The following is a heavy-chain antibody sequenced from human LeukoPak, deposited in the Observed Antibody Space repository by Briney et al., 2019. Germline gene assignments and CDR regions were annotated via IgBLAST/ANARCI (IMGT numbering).Heavy chain of an antibody. CDR1: GFAFSTKF. V-gene: IGHV3-53*01. D-gene: IGHD6-13*01. CDR3: AKDEAAAGGGLDY. CDR2: IYTGGLT. Sequence: PGGSLRLSCAASGFAFSTKFMTWVRQPPAKGLEWVSVIYTGGLTYYADSVKGRFTISRDNSKNTLYLQMNNLKADDTAGYYCAKDEAAAGGGLDYWGQGILVIVSS. J-gene: IGHJ4*02.